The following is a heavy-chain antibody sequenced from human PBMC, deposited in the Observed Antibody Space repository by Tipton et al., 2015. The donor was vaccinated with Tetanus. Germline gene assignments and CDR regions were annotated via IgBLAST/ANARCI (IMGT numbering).Heavy chain of an antibody. J-gene: IGHJ4*02. CDR1: GGSIISYY. CDR3: ARGVWFGPGPRYYFDY. V-gene: IGHV4-4*07. CDR2: VYSSGST. Sequence: TLSLTCTVSGGSIISYYWSWIRQPAGKGLEWIGRVYSSGSTHYNPSLKSRVTMSLDTSKKQFSLSLNSVTAADTAVYFCARGVWFGPGPRYYFDYWGQGTLVTVSS. D-gene: IGHD3-10*01.